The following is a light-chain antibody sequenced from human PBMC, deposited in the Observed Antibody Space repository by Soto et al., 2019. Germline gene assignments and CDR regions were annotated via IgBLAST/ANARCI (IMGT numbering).Light chain of an antibody. J-gene: IGLJ2*01. CDR2: KVS. CDR3: SSYRSANTVV. CDR1: NSDVGGYNY. V-gene: IGLV2-14*01. Sequence: QSALTQPASVSGSPGQSITISCTGTNSDVGGYNYVSWYQQHPGKAPKLMISKVSDGPSGISNRFSGSKSGNTASLTISGLQAEDEADYYCSSYRSANTVVFGGGTKLTVL.